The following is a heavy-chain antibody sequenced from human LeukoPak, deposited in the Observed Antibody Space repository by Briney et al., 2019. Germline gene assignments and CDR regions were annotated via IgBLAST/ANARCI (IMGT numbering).Heavy chain of an antibody. CDR1: GFTFDDYA. CDR2: TSWNSGSI. J-gene: IGHJ5*02. CDR3: AKAGMIQLWVENWFDP. Sequence: GGSLRLSCAASGFTFDDYAMHWVRQAPGKGLEWVSGTSWNSGSIGYADSVKGRFTISRDNAKNSLYLQMNSLRAEDTALYYCAKAGMIQLWVENWFDPWGQGTLVTVSS. V-gene: IGHV3-9*01. D-gene: IGHD5-18*01.